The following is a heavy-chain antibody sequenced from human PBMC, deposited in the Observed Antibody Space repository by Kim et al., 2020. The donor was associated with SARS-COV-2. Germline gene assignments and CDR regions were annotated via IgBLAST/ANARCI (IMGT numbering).Heavy chain of an antibody. Sequence: SETMSLTCTVSGGSISSYYWSWIRQPPGKGLEWIGYIYYSGSTNYNPSLKSRAIISVDTSKNQFSLKLSSVTAADTAVYYCARKLTGDLGGAFDIWGQGTMVTVSS. J-gene: IGHJ3*02. V-gene: IGHV4-59*01. CDR1: GGSISSYY. CDR3: ARKLTGDLGGAFDI. CDR2: IYYSGST. D-gene: IGHD7-27*01.